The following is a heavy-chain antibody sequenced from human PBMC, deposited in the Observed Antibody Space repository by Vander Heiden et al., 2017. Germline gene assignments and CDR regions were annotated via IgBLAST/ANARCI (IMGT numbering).Heavy chain of an antibody. D-gene: IGHD5-12*01. CDR1: GFTFSSYG. J-gene: IGHJ4*02. CDR3: ARDFSLYSGYDPPTFDY. V-gene: IGHV3-33*01. Sequence: QVQLVESGGGVVQPGRSLRLSCAASGFTFSSYGMHWVRQAPGKGLEWVAVIWDDGSNKYYADSVKGRFTISRDNSKNTLYLQMNSLRAEDTAVYYCARDFSLYSGYDPPTFDYWGQGTLVTVSS. CDR2: IWDDGSNK.